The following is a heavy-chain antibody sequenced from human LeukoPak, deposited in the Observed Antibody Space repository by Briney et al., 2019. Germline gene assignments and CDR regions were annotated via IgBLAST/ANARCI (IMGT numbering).Heavy chain of an antibody. J-gene: IGHJ6*03. V-gene: IGHV4-39*01. CDR2: IYYSGST. D-gene: IGHD5-18*01. CDR3: ARLRAMAIYYMDV. Sequence: SETLSLTCTVSGGSISSSSYYWGWIRQPPGKGLEWIGSIYYSGSTYYNPSLKSRVTISVDTSKNQFSLKLSSVTAADTAVYYCARLRAMAIYYMDVWGKGTTVTVSS. CDR1: GGSISSSSYY.